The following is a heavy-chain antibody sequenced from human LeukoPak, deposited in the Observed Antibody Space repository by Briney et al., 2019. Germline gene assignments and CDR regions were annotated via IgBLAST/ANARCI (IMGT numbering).Heavy chain of an antibody. V-gene: IGHV1-8*01. Sequence: GSGXVSCNASGYTFPNYDINWVGPATGQGREWMGWVNPNSSTTGYAQKFQGRVTMTSNTSLRTAYLELTSLRSEDTAVYYCAKSSYYYDSSGYYYRNAFDIWGQGTMVTVSS. CDR3: AKSSYYYDSSGYYYRNAFDI. D-gene: IGHD3-22*01. J-gene: IGHJ3*02. CDR2: VNPNSSTT. CDR1: GYTFPNYD.